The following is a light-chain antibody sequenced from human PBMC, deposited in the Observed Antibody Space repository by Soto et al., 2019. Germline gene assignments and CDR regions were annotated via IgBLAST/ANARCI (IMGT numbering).Light chain of an antibody. CDR3: QQYSNSQWT. V-gene: IGKV1-5*03. CDR2: TAS. J-gene: IGKJ1*01. CDR1: QTITSW. Sequence: DIQMTQSPSTLSASVGDRVTITCRASQTITSWLAWYQQKPGKAPKLLIYTASTLATGVPSRFSGSGFGTEFTLTISGLQPDDFATYYCQQYSNSQWTLGPGTKVDIK.